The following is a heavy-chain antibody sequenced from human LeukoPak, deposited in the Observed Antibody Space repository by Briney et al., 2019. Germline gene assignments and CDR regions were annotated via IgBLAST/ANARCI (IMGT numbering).Heavy chain of an antibody. CDR3: ARSPPKANIVVVPAASDWFDP. V-gene: IGHV1-2*02. Sequence: ASVKVSCKASGYTFTGYYTHWVRQAPGQGLEWMGWINPNSGGTNYAQKFQGRVTMTRDTSISTAYMELSRLRSDDTAVYYCARSPPKANIVVVPAASDWFDPWGQGTLVTVSS. J-gene: IGHJ5*02. CDR1: GYTFTGYY. D-gene: IGHD2-2*01. CDR2: INPNSGGT.